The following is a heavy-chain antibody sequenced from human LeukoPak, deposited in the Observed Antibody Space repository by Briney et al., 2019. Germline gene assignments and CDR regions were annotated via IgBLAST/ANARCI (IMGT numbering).Heavy chain of an antibody. CDR2: IYSSGST. CDR3: AAHSSSWSPYYSYFALNV. V-gene: IGHV4-59*01. D-gene: IGHD6-13*01. J-gene: IGHJ6*02. Sequence: SETLSLTCTVSGGSISNFYWSWIRQPPGKGLEWIGYIYSSGSTNYNPSLKSRVTISEDTSKNQVSLKLRSVTAADAAVYYCAAHSSSWSPYYSYFALNVWGQGTTVTVSS. CDR1: GGSISNFY.